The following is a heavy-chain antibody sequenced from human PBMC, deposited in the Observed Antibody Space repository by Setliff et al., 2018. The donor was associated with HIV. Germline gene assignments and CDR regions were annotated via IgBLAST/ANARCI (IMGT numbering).Heavy chain of an antibody. CDR3: ARAPPRITIFGVVVSSDYYNYYMDV. CDR2: INTNTGNP. Sequence: VKVSCKASGYTFTNYAMNWVRQAPGQGLEWMGWINTNTGNPTYAQGFTGRFVFSLDTSVSTAFLQISSLQAEDTAVYYCARAPPRITIFGVVVSSDYYNYYMDVWGKGTTVTVSS. J-gene: IGHJ6*03. V-gene: IGHV7-4-1*02. CDR1: GYTFTNYA. D-gene: IGHD3-3*01.